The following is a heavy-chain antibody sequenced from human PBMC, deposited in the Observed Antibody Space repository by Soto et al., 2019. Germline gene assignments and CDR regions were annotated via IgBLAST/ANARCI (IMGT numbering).Heavy chain of an antibody. J-gene: IGHJ4*02. CDR3: ARGGLRSITGTTFINYYFDS. D-gene: IGHD1-20*01. V-gene: IGHV1-18*01. CDR2: INAKSGNT. Sequence: QVQLLQSGAEVKKPGASVKVSCKASGYTISDYGLNWVRQAPGQGLEWMGRINAKSGNTNDAQRCQDRVTMTTDTSTSIAYIEVRGLRSDDTAAHYCARGGLRSITGTTFINYYFDSWGQGTLVSVSS. CDR1: GYTISDYG.